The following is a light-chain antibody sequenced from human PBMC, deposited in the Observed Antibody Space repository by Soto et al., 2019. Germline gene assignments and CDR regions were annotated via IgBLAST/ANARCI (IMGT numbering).Light chain of an antibody. V-gene: IGKV1-27*01. CDR3: QKYNSAPGIT. J-gene: IGKJ3*01. CDR1: QGISIY. CDR2: AAS. Sequence: DIQMTQSPSSLSASVGDRVTITCRASQGISIYLAWYQQKPGKVPKPLIYAASTLHSGVPSRFSGSGSGTEFTLTISSLQPEDVATDYCQKYNSAPGITFGPGTTVDIK.